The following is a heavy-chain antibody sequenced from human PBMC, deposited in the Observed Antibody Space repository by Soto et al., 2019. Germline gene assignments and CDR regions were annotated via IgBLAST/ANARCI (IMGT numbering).Heavy chain of an antibody. CDR1: GFTFSSYA. Sequence: GGSLRLSWAASGFTFSSYAMIWVRQAPGKGLEWVSSISGSGDSTYYADSVKGRFTISRDNSKNTLYLQVNSLRAEDTAVYCYAKALRASSGYYYYVMDVWGQGTTVTVSS. J-gene: IGHJ6*02. CDR3: AKALRASSGYYYYVMDV. CDR2: ISGSGDST. D-gene: IGHD3-22*01. V-gene: IGHV3-23*01.